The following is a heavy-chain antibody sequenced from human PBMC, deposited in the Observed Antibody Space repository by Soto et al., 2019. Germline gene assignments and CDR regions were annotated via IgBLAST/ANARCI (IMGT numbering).Heavy chain of an antibody. CDR2: MSYDGSHQ. D-gene: IGHD6-6*01. V-gene: IGHV3-30*18. CDR3: AKGGWYTSSSPSDC. Sequence: QVQLVESVGGVVQPGRSLRLSCAASGFTLSGNDMHWVRQAPGKGPEWVAVMSYDGSHQYYADSVKGRFTISRDTSKSTLYLQMNSLRTEDTAVYYCAKGGWYTSSSPSDCWGQGTLVTVSS. J-gene: IGHJ4*02. CDR1: GFTLSGND.